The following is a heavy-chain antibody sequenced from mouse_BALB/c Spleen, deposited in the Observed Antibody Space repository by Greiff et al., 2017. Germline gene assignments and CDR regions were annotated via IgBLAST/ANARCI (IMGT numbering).Heavy chain of an antibody. V-gene: IGHV5-6-5*01. D-gene: IGHD2-4*01. CDR3: ARGHDYDEGFAY. CDR2: ISSGGST. CDR1: GFTFSSYA. Sequence: VQLKQSGGGLVKPAGSLKLSCAASGFTFSSYAMSWVRQTPEKRLEWVASISSGGSTYYPDSVKGRFTISRDNARNILYLQMSSLRSEDTAMYYCARGHDYDEGFAYWGQGTLVTVSA. J-gene: IGHJ3*01.